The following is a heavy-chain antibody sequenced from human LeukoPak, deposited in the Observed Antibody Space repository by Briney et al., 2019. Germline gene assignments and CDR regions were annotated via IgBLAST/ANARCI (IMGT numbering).Heavy chain of an antibody. V-gene: IGHV1-69*05. CDR1: GGTFSSYA. J-gene: IGHJ4*02. Sequence: SVKVSCKASGGTFSSYAISWVRQAPGQGLEWMGRIIPIFGTANYAQKFQGGVTITTDESTSTAYMELSSLRSEDTAVYYCARDPGAGTLDYWGQGTLVTVSS. CDR2: IIPIFGTA. CDR3: ARDPGAGTLDY. D-gene: IGHD6-19*01.